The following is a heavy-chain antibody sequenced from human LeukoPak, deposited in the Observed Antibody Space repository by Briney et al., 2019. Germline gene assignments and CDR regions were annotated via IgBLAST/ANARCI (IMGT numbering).Heavy chain of an antibody. D-gene: IGHD6-25*01. CDR1: GDSISRSTYY. CDR2: VYYGRSP. V-gene: IGHV4-39*02. J-gene: IGHJ4*02. CDR3: ARSSGTGTFSY. Sequence: SETLSLTCTVSGDSISRSTYYWAWIRQPPGKGLEWIGSVYYGRSPYFNPSLESRATISVDTSKNHFSLKMSSVTAADTAVYYCARSSGTGTFSYWGQGTLVTVSP.